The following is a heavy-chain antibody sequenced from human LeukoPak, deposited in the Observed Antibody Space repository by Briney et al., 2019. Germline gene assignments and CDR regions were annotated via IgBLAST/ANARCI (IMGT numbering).Heavy chain of an antibody. V-gene: IGHV1-2*02. CDR1: GYTFTGYY. CDR3: ARVQGTAMVLDY. J-gene: IGHJ4*02. D-gene: IGHD5-18*01. Sequence: ASVKVSCKASGYTFTGYYMHWVRQAPGQGLEWMGWINPNSGGTNYAQKFQGRVTMTRDTSISTAYMELSSLRSEDTAVYYCARVQGTAMVLDYWGQGTLVTVSS. CDR2: INPNSGGT.